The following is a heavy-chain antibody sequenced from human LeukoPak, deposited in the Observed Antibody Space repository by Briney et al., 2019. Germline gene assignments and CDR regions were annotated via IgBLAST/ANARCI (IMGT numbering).Heavy chain of an antibody. CDR3: AGDPRLAGGYCSGGSCWFDY. J-gene: IGHJ4*02. V-gene: IGHV3-7*01. CDR2: IKQDGSEK. CDR1: GFTFSSYW. D-gene: IGHD2-15*01. Sequence: GGSLRLSCAASGFTFSSYWMSWVRQAPGKGLEWVANIKQDGSEKYYVDSVKGRFTISRDNVKNSLYLQMNSLRAEDTAVYYCAGDPRLAGGYCSGGSCWFDYWGQGTLVTVSS.